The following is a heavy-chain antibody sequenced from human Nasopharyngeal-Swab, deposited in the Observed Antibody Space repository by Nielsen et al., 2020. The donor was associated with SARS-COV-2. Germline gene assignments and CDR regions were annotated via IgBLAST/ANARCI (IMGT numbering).Heavy chain of an antibody. CDR2: ISGGSGTI. CDR3: ARDRLAVAGEVGGWFDP. Sequence: GGFLRLSCAASGLTFSDYGMIWVRQAPGKGPEWISYISGGSGTIYYADSVKGRFTISRDNSKNTLYLQMNSLRAEDTAVYYCARDRLAVAGEVGGWFDPWGQGTLVTVSS. J-gene: IGHJ5*02. D-gene: IGHD6-19*01. CDR1: GLTFSDYG. V-gene: IGHV3-48*01.